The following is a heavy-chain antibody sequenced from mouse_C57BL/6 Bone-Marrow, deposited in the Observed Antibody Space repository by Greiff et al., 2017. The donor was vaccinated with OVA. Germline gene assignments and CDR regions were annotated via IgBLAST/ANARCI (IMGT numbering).Heavy chain of an antibody. CDR1: GYTFTDYY. Sequence: DVQLQESGPELVKPGASVKISCKASGYTFTDYYMNWVKQSHGKSLEWIGDINPNNGGTSYNQKFKGKATLTVDKSSSTAYMELRSLTSEDSAVYYCAGGGFHFDYWGQGTTLTVSS. V-gene: IGHV1-26*01. J-gene: IGHJ2*01. CDR2: INPNNGGT. D-gene: IGHD3-1*01. CDR3: AGGGFHFDY.